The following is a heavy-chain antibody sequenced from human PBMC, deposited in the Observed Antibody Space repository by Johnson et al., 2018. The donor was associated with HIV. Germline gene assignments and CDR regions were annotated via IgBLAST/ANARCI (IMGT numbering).Heavy chain of an antibody. D-gene: IGHD2-21*01. V-gene: IGHV3-30*04. CDR3: AKGPQGIATPDAFDI. CDR1: GFTFSSYA. Sequence: QVQLVESGGGVVQPGRSLRLSCTASGFTFSSYAMHWVRQAPAKGLEWVAVLSYDGSDKYYADSLKGRITISRDNSKNTLYLQMNSLRAEDTAVYYCAKGPQGIATPDAFDIWGQGTMVTVSS. CDR2: LSYDGSDK. J-gene: IGHJ3*02.